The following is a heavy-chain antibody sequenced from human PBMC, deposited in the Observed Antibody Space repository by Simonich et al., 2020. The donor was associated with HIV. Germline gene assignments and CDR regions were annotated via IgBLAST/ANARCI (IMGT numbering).Heavy chain of an antibody. D-gene: IGHD1-1*01. V-gene: IGHV4-38-2*01. Sequence: QVQLQESGPGLVKPSETLSLTCAVSGYSISSGYYWGWIRKPPGKGLEWISSFYHSGSNYYNPALKSRVTISVDTSKNQFSLKVKSVTDADTAVYYCARRQGNWKVNWYDPWGQGTLVTVSS. CDR1: GYSISSGYY. J-gene: IGHJ5*02. CDR2: FYHSGSN. CDR3: ARRQGNWKVNWYDP.